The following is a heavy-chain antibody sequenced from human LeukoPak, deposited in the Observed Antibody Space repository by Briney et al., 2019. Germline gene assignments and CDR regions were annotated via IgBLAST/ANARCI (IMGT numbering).Heavy chain of an antibody. V-gene: IGHV4-59*01. J-gene: IGHJ5*02. D-gene: IGHD3-22*01. CDR2: IYYSGST. CDR3: ARVRSSIVVVPLAYWFDP. CDR1: GGSISSYY. Sequence: SETLSLTCTVSGGSISSYYWSWIRQPPGKGLEWIGYIYYSGSTNYNPSLKSRVTISVDTSKNQFSLKLSSVTAADTAVYYCARVRSSIVVVPLAYWFDPWGQGTLVTVSS.